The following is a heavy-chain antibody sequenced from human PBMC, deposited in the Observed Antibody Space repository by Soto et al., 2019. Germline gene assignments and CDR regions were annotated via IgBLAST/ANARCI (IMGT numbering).Heavy chain of an antibody. D-gene: IGHD3-3*01. CDR1: GGSISNYY. CDR3: ASYNFGVFFDY. Sequence: PSEPLSLTCSVSGGSISNYYWSWIRQPPGRGLEWIGYVYYSWSTNYNPSLKSRVTISVDTSKKQFSLKLSSVTAADTAVYYCASYNFGVFFDYWGQGTLVTVSS. V-gene: IGHV4-59*01. CDR2: VYYSWST. J-gene: IGHJ4*02.